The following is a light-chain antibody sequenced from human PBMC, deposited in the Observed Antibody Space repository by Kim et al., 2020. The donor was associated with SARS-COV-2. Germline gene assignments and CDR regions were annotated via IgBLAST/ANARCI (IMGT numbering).Light chain of an antibody. Sequence: SYELTQPPSVSVAQGKTAGFTCGGYNMESKSVHWYQLKPGQAPVVVIYYDNDRPSGIPERFSGSNSGNTATLTISRVEAGDEADYYCQVRDSSSDHRVFGGGTQLTVL. CDR1: NMESKS. J-gene: IGLJ3*02. V-gene: IGLV3-21*04. CDR2: YDN. CDR3: QVRDSSSDHRV.